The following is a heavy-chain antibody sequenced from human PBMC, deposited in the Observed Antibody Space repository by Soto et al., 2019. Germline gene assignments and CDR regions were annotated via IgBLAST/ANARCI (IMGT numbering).Heavy chain of an antibody. CDR1: GFTFSSYW. D-gene: IGHD3-22*01. CDR3: ARARADYYDSSGYPHGY. V-gene: IGHV3-7*01. J-gene: IGHJ4*02. CDR2: IKQDGSDK. Sequence: EVQLVESGGGLVQPGGSLRLSCAASGFTFSSYWMSWVRQAPGKGLELVANIKQDGSDKYYVDSVKGRFTISRDNAKNSLYLQMNSLRAEDTAVYYCARARADYYDSSGYPHGYWGQGTLVTVSS.